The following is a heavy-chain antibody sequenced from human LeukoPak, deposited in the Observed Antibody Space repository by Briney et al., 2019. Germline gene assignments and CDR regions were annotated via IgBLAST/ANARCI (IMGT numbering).Heavy chain of an antibody. CDR1: GGSISSYY. J-gene: IGHJ5*02. Sequence: PSETLSLTCTASGGSISSYYWSWLRQPPGKGLEWIGYIYYSGSTNYNPSLKSRVTISVDTSRNQFSLKLSSVTAADTAVYYCARVHSSWYVNWFDPWGQGTLVTVSS. D-gene: IGHD6-13*01. CDR3: ARVHSSWYVNWFDP. V-gene: IGHV4-59*01. CDR2: IYYSGST.